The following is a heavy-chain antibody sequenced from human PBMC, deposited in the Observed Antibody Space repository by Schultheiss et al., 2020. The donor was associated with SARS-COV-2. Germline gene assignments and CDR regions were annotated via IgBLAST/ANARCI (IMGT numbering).Heavy chain of an antibody. V-gene: IGHV4-34*01. CDR1: GGSFSGYY. CDR3: AREGSDYYYYYYMDV. CDR2: IYYSGST. J-gene: IGHJ6*03. Sequence: SETLSLTCAVYGGSFSGYYWSWIRQPPGKGLEWIGYIYYSGSTYYNPSLKSRVTMSVDTSKNQFSLKLSSVTAADTAVYYCAREGSDYYYYYYMDVWGKGTTVTVSS.